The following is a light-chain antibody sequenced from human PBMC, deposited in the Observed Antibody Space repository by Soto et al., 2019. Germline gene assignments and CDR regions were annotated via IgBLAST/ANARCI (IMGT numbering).Light chain of an antibody. V-gene: IGKV1-33*01. CDR2: GAS. CDR1: QGISNY. CDR3: QQYDSLPYT. Sequence: DIQMTQSPSSLSASVGDRVTITCQASQGISNYLNWYQQKPGKAPKLLIYGASNLETGVPSRFSGSGSGTDFTFNISSLQPEDTATYFCQQYDSLPYTFGQGTKLEI. J-gene: IGKJ2*01.